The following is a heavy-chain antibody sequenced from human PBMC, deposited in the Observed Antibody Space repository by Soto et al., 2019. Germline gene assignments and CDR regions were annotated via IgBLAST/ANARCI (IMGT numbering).Heavy chain of an antibody. D-gene: IGHD3-10*01. J-gene: IGHJ3*02. CDR1: GGSISSSNW. V-gene: IGHV4-4*02. CDR3: ARIGVGESWDAFDI. CDR2: IYHSGST. Sequence: WETLSLTCAVSGGSISSSNWWSWVRQPPGKGLEWIGEIYHSGSTNYNPSLKSRVTISVDKSENQFSLKLSSVTAADTAVYYWARIGVGESWDAFDIWGEGRMVTV.